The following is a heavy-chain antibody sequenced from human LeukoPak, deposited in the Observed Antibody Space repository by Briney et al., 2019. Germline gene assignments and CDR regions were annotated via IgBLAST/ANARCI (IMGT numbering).Heavy chain of an antibody. V-gene: IGHV3-21*01. J-gene: IGHJ6*04. CDR2: ISTSSSYI. CDR3: AELGITMIGGV. Sequence: GGSLRLSCAASGFTFNRYNMNWVRRAPGKGLEWVSSISTSSSYIYYADSVRGRFTISRDNAKNSLYLQMNSLRAEDTAVYYCAELGITMIGGVWGKGTTVTISS. CDR1: GFTFNRYN. D-gene: IGHD3-10*02.